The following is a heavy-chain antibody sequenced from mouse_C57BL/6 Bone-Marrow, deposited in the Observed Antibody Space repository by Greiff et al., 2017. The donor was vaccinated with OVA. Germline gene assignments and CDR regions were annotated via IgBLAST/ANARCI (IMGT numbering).Heavy chain of an antibody. CDR1: GYTFTDYY. CDR3: ARWGYAMDY. CDR2: IYPGSGNT. V-gene: IGHV1-76*01. Sequence: QVQLKESGAELVRPGALVKLSCKASGYTFTDYYINWVKQRPGQGLEWIARIYPGSGNTYYNEKFKGKATLTAEKSSSTAYMQLSSLTSEDSAVYFCARWGYAMDYWGQGTSVTVSS. J-gene: IGHJ4*01.